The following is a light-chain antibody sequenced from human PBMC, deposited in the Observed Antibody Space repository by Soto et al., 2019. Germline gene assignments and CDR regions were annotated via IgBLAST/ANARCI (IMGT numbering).Light chain of an antibody. CDR3: QQYDRSPRT. J-gene: IGKJ1*01. CDR2: GAS. V-gene: IGKV3-20*01. Sequence: EIVLTQSPGTLSLSPGERATLSCRASQSVSSSYLAWYQQKPGQAPSLLIYGASSRATGIPDRFSGSGSGTDFTLTISRLEPEDFAVYYCQQYDRSPRTFGQGTKVEI. CDR1: QSVSSSY.